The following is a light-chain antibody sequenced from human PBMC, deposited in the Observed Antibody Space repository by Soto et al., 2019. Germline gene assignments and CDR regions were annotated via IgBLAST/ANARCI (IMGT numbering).Light chain of an antibody. V-gene: IGLV2-14*01. CDR1: SSDVGGYDY. J-gene: IGLJ1*01. CDR3: SSYSISTAYL. CDR2: EVS. Sequence: ALTQPASVSGSPGQSITISCTGTSSDVGGYDYVSWYQLHPGKAPKLMVFEVSNRPSGVSYRFSGSKSGSTASLTISGLQAEDEADYFCSSYSISTAYLFGTGTKV.